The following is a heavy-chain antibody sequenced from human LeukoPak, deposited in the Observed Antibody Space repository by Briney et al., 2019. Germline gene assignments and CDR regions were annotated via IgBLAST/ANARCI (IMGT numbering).Heavy chain of an antibody. Sequence: GGSLRLSCAASGFTFRSYGMHWVRQAPGKGLEWVAFIRYDGSNKYFADSVKGRFTISRDNAKNSLYLQMNSLTAEDTAVYYCARESFAARWDWGQGTLVTVSS. CDR1: GFTFRSYG. J-gene: IGHJ4*02. CDR2: IRYDGSNK. V-gene: IGHV3-30*02. D-gene: IGHD6-6*01. CDR3: ARESFAARWD.